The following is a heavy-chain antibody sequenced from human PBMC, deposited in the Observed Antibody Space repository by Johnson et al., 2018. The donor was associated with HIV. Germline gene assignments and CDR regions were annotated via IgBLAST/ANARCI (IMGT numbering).Heavy chain of an antibody. Sequence: EVQLVESGGGLVQPVGSLRLSCAASGFTFSSYWMHWVRQAPGKGLVWVSRINSEGSSTTYADSVKCRFTISRDNAKNTLYLQMNSLRAEDTAVYYCARASVVVPFYAFDIWCQGTMVTVSS. J-gene: IGHJ3*02. CDR3: ARASVVVPFYAFDI. CDR2: INSEGSST. V-gene: IGHV3-74*01. D-gene: IGHD2-21*01. CDR1: GFTFSSYW.